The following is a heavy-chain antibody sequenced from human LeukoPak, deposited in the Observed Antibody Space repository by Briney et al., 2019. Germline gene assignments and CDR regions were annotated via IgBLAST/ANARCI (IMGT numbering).Heavy chain of an antibody. CDR1: GYTFTSYG. J-gene: IGHJ5*02. V-gene: IGHV1-18*01. D-gene: IGHD6-19*01. CDR2: ISAYNGNT. Sequence: ASVKVSCKASGYTFTSYGISWVRQAPGQGLEWMGWISAYNGNTNYAQKLQGRVTMTTDTSTSTAYMELRSLRSDDTAVDYCARGSSSGWYEGDKWFDPWGQGTLVTVSS. CDR3: ARGSSSGWYEGDKWFDP.